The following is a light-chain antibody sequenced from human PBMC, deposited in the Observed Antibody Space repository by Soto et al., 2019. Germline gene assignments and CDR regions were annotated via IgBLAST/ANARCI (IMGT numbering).Light chain of an antibody. CDR3: NSYTSSSSVV. CDR1: SSDVGGYNF. J-gene: IGLJ2*01. V-gene: IGLV2-14*01. Sequence: QSVLTQPASVSGSPGQSITISCTGTSSDVGGYNFVSWYQQYPGKAPKLMIYAVSNRPSGVSNRFSGSKSGNTASLTISGLQAEDEADYYCNSYTSSSSVVFGGGTKLTVL. CDR2: AVS.